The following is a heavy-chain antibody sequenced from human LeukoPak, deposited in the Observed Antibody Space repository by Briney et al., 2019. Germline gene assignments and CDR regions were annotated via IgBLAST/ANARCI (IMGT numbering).Heavy chain of an antibody. D-gene: IGHD6-13*01. CDR1: GFTFSSYA. CDR2: ISGSGGST. CDR3: AKGGSPRSPLDY. V-gene: IGHV3-23*01. J-gene: IGHJ4*02. Sequence: PGVSLRLSCAASGFTFSSYAMSWVRQAPGKGLEWVSAISGSGGSTYCADSVKGRFTISRDNSKNTLYLQMNSLRAEDTAVYYCAKGGSPRSPLDYWGQGTLVTVSS.